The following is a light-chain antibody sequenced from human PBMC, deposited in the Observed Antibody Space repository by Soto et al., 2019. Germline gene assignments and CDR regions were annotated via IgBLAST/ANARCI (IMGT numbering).Light chain of an antibody. V-gene: IGLV1-51*01. CDR3: GTWDSSLSLMV. Sequence: QSALTQPPSVSAAPGQKVTISCSGSSSNIGNNYVSWYQQLPGTAPKLLIYDNNKRPSGIPDRFSGSKSGTSATLGITGLQTGDEADYYCGTWDSSLSLMVFGGGTKLTVL. J-gene: IGLJ2*01. CDR2: DNN. CDR1: SSNIGNNY.